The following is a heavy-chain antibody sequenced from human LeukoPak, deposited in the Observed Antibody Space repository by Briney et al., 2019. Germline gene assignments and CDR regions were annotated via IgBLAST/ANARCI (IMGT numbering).Heavy chain of an antibody. V-gene: IGHV4-34*01. CDR3: ARAKAAAGTRFYWFDP. CDR2: INHSGST. D-gene: IGHD6-13*01. CDR1: GGSFSGYY. J-gene: IGHJ5*02. Sequence: SETLSLTCAVYGGSFSGYYWSWIRQPPGKGLEWIGEINHSGSTYYNPSLKSRVTISVDTSKNQFSLKLSSVTAADTAVYYCARAKAAAGTRFYWFDPWGQGTLVTVSS.